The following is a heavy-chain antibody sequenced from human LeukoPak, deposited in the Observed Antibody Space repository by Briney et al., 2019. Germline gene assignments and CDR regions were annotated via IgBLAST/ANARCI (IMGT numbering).Heavy chain of an antibody. Sequence: KASQTLSLTCTVSGGSISSGGYYWSWIRQHQGKGLEWIGYIYYSGSTYYNPSLKSQVTISVDTSKNQFSLKLSSVTAADTAVYYCARDYGDYAAFDIWGQGTMVTASS. V-gene: IGHV4-31*01. CDR1: GGSISSGGYY. D-gene: IGHD4-17*01. J-gene: IGHJ3*02. CDR3: ARDYGDYAAFDI. CDR2: IYYSGST.